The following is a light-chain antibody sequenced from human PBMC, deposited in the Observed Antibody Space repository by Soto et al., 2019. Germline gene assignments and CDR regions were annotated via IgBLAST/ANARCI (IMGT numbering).Light chain of an antibody. CDR3: QQYGSSPPIT. CDR2: DSS. CDR1: ESISGH. V-gene: IGKV3-20*01. J-gene: IGKJ5*01. Sequence: EIVLTQSPVTLSVSPGERATSSSWFSESISGHLACYQRKPGQAPRLLIYDSSTRATGIPDRFSGSGSGTDFTLTISRLEPEDFAVYYCQQYGSSPPITFGQGTRLENK.